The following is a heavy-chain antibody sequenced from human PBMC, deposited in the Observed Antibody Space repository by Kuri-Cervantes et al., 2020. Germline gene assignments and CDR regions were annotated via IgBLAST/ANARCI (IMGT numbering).Heavy chain of an antibody. D-gene: IGHD6-13*01. CDR3: ARDSGLAAAGTWVLNYYYYGMDV. J-gene: IGHJ6*02. CDR2: INPSGGST. Sequence: SVKVSCQASGYTFTGYYMHWVRQAPGQGLEWMGIINPSGGSTSYAQKFQGRVTMTRDTSTSTVYMELSSLRSEDTAVYYCARDSGLAAAGTWVLNYYYYGMDVWGQGTTVTVSS. CDR1: GYTFTGYY. V-gene: IGHV1-46*01.